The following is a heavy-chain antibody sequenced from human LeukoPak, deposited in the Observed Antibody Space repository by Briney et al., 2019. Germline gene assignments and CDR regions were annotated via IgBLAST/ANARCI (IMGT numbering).Heavy chain of an antibody. J-gene: IGHJ4*02. V-gene: IGHV3-30*02. D-gene: IGHD3-22*01. Sequence: GGSLRLSCAASGFTFTTYGMHWVRQSPGKGLEWVAFIRFDGSNKYYAYSVKGRFTVSRDNSKNTLYLQMNSLRAEDTAVYYCAKADRRWATYYYDTSGYYYDYWGQGTLVTVSS. CDR2: IRFDGSNK. CDR1: GFTFTTYG. CDR3: AKADRRWATYYYDTSGYYYDY.